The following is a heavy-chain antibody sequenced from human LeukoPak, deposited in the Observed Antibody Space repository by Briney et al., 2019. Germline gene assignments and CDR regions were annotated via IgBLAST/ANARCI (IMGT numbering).Heavy chain of an antibody. CDR2: IYYSGST. Sequence: SETLSLTCTVSGASISSYYWSWIRQPPGKGLEWIGYIYYSGSTNYNPSLESRVTISVDTSKNQFSLKLSSVTAADTAVYYCARDLNGDYYFDYWGQGTLVTVSS. D-gene: IGHD3-10*01. J-gene: IGHJ4*02. CDR1: GASISSYY. CDR3: ARDLNGDYYFDY. V-gene: IGHV4-59*01.